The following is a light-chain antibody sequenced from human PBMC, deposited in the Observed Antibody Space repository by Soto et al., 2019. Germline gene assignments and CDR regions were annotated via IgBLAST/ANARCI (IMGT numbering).Light chain of an antibody. J-gene: IGKJ4*01. CDR2: GAT. Sequence: DIQMTQSPSSLSASVGDRVTITCRASQGISDFLAWYQQKPGKAPQLLIYGATTLQSGVPSRFSGSGSGTDFTLTIASLQPEDVATYYCQKYNSDPLTFGGGTKVDIK. CDR3: QKYNSDPLT. CDR1: QGISDF. V-gene: IGKV1-27*01.